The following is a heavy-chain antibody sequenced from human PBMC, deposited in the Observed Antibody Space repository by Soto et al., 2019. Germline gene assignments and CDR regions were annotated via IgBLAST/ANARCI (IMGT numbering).Heavy chain of an antibody. V-gene: IGHV3-66*01. J-gene: IGHJ4*02. D-gene: IGHD6-19*01. CDR3: ARGLRYGSGWYLVDY. CDR1: GFTVSSNY. CDR2: IYSGGST. Sequence: EVQLVESGGGLVQPGGSLRLSCAASGFTVSSNYMSWVRQAPGKGLEWVSVIYSGGSTYYADSVKGRFTISRDNSKNTLYLQMNSLRAEDTAVYYCARGLRYGSGWYLVDYWGQGTLVTVSS.